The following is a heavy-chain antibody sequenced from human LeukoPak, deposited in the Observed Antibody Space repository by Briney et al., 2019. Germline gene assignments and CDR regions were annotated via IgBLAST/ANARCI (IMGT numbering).Heavy chain of an antibody. D-gene: IGHD5-24*01. CDR3: AKDLYDNDWYNYFDP. Sequence: GGSLRLSCAASGFTLSTCGMHWVRQAPGKGLEWVAMISHDGNSKQYADFAKGRFTISRDNSKNTLHLEMNSLRTEDTAVYHCAKDLYDNDWYNYFDPWGQGALVTVSS. CDR1: GFTLSTCG. CDR2: ISHDGNSK. V-gene: IGHV3-30*18. J-gene: IGHJ5*02.